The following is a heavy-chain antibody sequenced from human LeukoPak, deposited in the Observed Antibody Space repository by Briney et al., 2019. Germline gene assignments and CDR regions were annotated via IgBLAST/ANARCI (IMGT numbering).Heavy chain of an antibody. V-gene: IGHV4-61*02. Sequence: SETLSLTCTVSGGSISSGSYYWSWIRQPAGKGLEWIGRIYTSGSTNYNPSLKSRVTISVDTSKNQFSLKLSSVTAADTAVYYCARGKGGTWSLGHYNWFDPWGQGTLVTVSS. CDR1: GGSISSGSYY. D-gene: IGHD2-15*01. J-gene: IGHJ5*02. CDR3: ARGKGGTWSLGHYNWFDP. CDR2: IYTSGST.